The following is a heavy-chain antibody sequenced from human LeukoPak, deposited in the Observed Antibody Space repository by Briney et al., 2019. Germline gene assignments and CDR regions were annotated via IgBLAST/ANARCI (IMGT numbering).Heavy chain of an antibody. CDR2: IRRKRNVYTT. J-gene: IGHJ3*02. CDR1: VVIFSDYI. Sequence: GGALRLSCAGSVVIFSDYILDCVPDVPGKGRECSIRIRRKRNVYTTKFAASVEGRFTISRDDSKHSLYLHMNNLNTEDKAVYYCSRVGPQGDQSGFDIWGQGTMVTVSS. D-gene: IGHD2-21*01. V-gene: IGHV3-72*01. CDR3: SRVGPQGDQSGFDI.